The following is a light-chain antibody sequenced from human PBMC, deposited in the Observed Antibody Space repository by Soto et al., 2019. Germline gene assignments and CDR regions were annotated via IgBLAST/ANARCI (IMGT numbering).Light chain of an antibody. J-gene: IGLJ3*02. V-gene: IGLV2-14*01. CDR1: SRDVGGYDS. Sequence: QSALTHPASVSGSPGQSITISCTGTSRDVGGYDSVSWYQQHPGKAPKLMIYDVTNRPSGVSSRFSGSKSGNTASLTISGLQAEDEADYYCSSYISSTSLVVFGGGTKVTVL. CDR2: DVT. CDR3: SSYISSTSLVV.